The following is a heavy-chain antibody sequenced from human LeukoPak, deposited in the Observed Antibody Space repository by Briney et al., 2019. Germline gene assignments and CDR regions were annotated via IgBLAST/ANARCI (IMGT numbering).Heavy chain of an antibody. Sequence: GGSLRLSCAASGFTFSNAWMSWVRQAPGKGLEWVGRIKSKTDGGTTDYAAPVKGRFTISRDDSKNTLYLQMNSLKTEDTAIYYCATYRQVLLPFESWGQGTLVTVSS. V-gene: IGHV3-15*01. CDR1: GFTFSNAW. CDR2: IKSKTDGGTT. CDR3: ATYRQVLLPFES. D-gene: IGHD2-8*02. J-gene: IGHJ4*02.